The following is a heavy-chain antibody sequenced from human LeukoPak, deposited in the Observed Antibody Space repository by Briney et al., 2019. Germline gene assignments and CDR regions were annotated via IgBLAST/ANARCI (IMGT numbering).Heavy chain of an antibody. D-gene: IGHD5-18*01. CDR1: GYSFTSYW. CDR3: ARLTVDTAMITSNWYFDL. CDR2: IYPGDSDT. J-gene: IGHJ2*01. Sequence: GESLKISCKGSGYSFTSYWIGWVRQLPGKGLEYMGIIYPGDSDTRYSPSFQGQVTISADKSISTAYLQWSSLKASDTAMYYCARLTVDTAMITSNWYFDLWGRGTLVTVSS. V-gene: IGHV5-51*01.